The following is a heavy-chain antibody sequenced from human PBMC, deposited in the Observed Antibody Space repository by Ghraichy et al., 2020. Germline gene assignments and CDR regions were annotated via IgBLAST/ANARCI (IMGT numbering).Heavy chain of an antibody. J-gene: IGHJ5*02. CDR2: IYNSVST. V-gene: IGHV4-39*01. D-gene: IGHD6-6*01. CDR3: ARNKTGSLSGWFDP. Sequence: SETLSLTCTVSGGSISSYSDYWGWLRQSPGKGREWIGSIYNSVSTHYNPSLRSRVTISIDTSKDQFSLRLTSVTAADTAVYYCARNKTGSLSGWFDPWGQGSLVRVSS. CDR1: GGSISSYSDY.